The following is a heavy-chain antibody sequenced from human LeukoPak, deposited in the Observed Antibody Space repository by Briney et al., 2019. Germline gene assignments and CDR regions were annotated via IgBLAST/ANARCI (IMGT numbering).Heavy chain of an antibody. D-gene: IGHD3-3*01. J-gene: IGHJ4*02. CDR1: GGSISSSSYS. CDR3: ARLRFDFWSGYTHPYFDY. V-gene: IGHV4-39*01. CDR2: IYYSGTT. Sequence: KPSETLSLTCTVSGGSISSSSYSWGSIRQPPGKGLEWIGRIYYSGTTYYNPSLKSRVTMSVDPSKILFSLKLSSVAATDTAVYFCARLRFDFWSGYTHPYFDYWGQGTLVTVSS.